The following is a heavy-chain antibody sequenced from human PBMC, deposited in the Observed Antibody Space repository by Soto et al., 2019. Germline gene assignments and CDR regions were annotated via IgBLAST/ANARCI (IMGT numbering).Heavy chain of an antibody. D-gene: IGHD3-3*01. CDR2: INPGDSST. Sequence: GESLKISCKGSGYSFTSYWISWVRQMPGKGLEWMGIINPGDSSTRYSPSFQGQVAISADKSISTAYLQWSSLKDSDSAMYYCARRTLRYYRMDVWGQGTTVTVSS. V-gene: IGHV5-51*01. J-gene: IGHJ6*02. CDR3: ARRTLRYYRMDV. CDR1: GYSFTSYW.